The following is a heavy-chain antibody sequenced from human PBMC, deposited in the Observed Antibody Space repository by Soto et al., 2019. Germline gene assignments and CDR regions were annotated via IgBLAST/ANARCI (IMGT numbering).Heavy chain of an antibody. D-gene: IGHD1-26*01. Sequence: GGSLRLSCAASGFTVSSNYMSWVRQAPGKGLEWVSVIYSGGSTYYAASVKGRFTISRNNSRNTLYLQMNSLRAEDTAVYYCARAVGKMGPFDPWGQGTLVTVSS. CDR2: IYSGGST. J-gene: IGHJ5*02. V-gene: IGHV3-53*04. CDR3: ARAVGKMGPFDP. CDR1: GFTVSSNY.